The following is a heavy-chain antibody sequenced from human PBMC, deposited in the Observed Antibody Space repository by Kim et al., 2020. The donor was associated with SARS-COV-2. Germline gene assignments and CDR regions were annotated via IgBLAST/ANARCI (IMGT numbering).Heavy chain of an antibody. V-gene: IGHV1-69*13. Sequence: VKVSCKASGGTFSSYAISWVRQAPGQGLEWMGGIIPIFGTANYAQKFQGRVTITAYESTSTAYMELSSLRSEDTAVYYCARLNNPGYSSPSYYGMDVWGQGTTVTVSS. D-gene: IGHD6-19*01. CDR3: ARLNNPGYSSPSYYGMDV. CDR1: GGTFSSYA. CDR2: IIPIFGTA. J-gene: IGHJ6*02.